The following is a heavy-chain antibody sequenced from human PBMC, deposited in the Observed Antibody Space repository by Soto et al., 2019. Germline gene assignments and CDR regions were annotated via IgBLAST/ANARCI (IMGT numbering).Heavy chain of an antibody. J-gene: IGHJ6*02. CDR1: GGSISSYY. CDR3: ARDWPSGYDPPYGMDV. D-gene: IGHD5-12*01. Sequence: SETLSLTCTVSGGSISSYYWSWVRQRAGKGLEWIGRIYTTGSTNYNPSLKSRVTMSVDTSKNQFSLKLNSVTAADTSVYYCARDWPSGYDPPYGMDVWGQGTTVTVSS. V-gene: IGHV4-4*07. CDR2: IYTTGST.